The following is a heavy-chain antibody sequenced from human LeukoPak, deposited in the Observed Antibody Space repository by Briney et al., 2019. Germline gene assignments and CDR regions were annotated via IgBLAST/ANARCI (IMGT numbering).Heavy chain of an antibody. Sequence: SETLSLTCTVSGGSTTDYFWSWIRQPAGKGLEWIGRIYSSGSTNYNASLKSRVTMSVDTSKNQFSLKLSSVTAADAAVYYCAREVSARDGSLGRPFDYWGQGTLVTVSS. CDR1: GGSTTDYF. D-gene: IGHD5-24*01. J-gene: IGHJ4*02. CDR3: AREVSARDGSLGRPFDY. V-gene: IGHV4-4*07. CDR2: IYSSGST.